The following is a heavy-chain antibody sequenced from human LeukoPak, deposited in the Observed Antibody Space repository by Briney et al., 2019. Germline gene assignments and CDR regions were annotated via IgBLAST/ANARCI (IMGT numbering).Heavy chain of an antibody. Sequence: GGSLRLSCAVSGFTFRSYSMNWVRQAPGKGLEWVSSISSSSSYIYYADSVKGRFTISRDNAKNSLYLQMNSLRAEDTAVYYCARPSYYDILTGYYTDYYGMDVWGQGTPVTVSS. CDR1: GFTFRSYS. V-gene: IGHV3-21*01. CDR2: ISSSSSYI. J-gene: IGHJ6*02. D-gene: IGHD3-9*01. CDR3: ARPSYYDILTGYYTDYYGMDV.